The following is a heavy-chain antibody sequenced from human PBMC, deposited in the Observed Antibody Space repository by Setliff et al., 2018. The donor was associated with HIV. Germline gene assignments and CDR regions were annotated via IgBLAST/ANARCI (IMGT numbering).Heavy chain of an antibody. D-gene: IGHD2-8*01. J-gene: IGHJ4*02. CDR2: IYTSGST. Sequence: SETLSLTCTVSGGSISTYYWTWIRQPPGKGLEWIGYIYTSGSTSYNPSLKSRLTISLDTSKNQFSLKLSSVTAADTAVYYCARQERYCTSADSYRYLNYWGQGTLVTVSS. CDR3: ARQERYCTSADSYRYLNY. V-gene: IGHV4-4*09. CDR1: GGSISTYY.